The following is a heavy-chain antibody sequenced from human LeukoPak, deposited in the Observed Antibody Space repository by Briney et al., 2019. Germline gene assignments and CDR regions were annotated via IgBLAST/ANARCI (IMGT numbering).Heavy chain of an antibody. Sequence: ASETLSLTCRVSGGSMSSKYWSWLRQPPGKGLEWIGYMSDSGTTKQNPALNSRVTISLDTSKNHLSLMLSSVTAADTAVYYCATHDSNGYYPYYFAYWGQGTVVAVSS. CDR2: MSDSGTT. J-gene: IGHJ4*02. CDR3: ATHDSNGYYPYYFAY. CDR1: GGSMSSKY. D-gene: IGHD3-3*01. V-gene: IGHV4-59*08.